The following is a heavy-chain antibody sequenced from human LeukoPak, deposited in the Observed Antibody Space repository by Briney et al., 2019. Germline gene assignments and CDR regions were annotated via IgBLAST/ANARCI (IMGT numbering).Heavy chain of an antibody. Sequence: KTSETLSLTCTVSGGSISRYYWGWIRQPPGKGLEWIGSIYYSGSTYYNPSLKSRVTISVDTSKNQFSLKLSSVTAADTAVYYWARESIVGGTNRFDYWGQGTLVTVSS. CDR1: GGSISRYY. V-gene: IGHV4-39*07. J-gene: IGHJ4*02. CDR2: IYYSGST. D-gene: IGHD1-26*01. CDR3: ARESIVGGTNRFDY.